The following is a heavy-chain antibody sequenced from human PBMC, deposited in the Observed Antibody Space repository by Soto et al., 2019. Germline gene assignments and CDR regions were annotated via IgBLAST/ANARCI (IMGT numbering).Heavy chain of an antibody. Sequence: GGSLRLSCASSVFTFSIHEMNWVRQAPGKGLEWVSYISSIGVATYYADSVKGRFTISRDNAKNSLYLQMNSLRAEDTAVYYCAREGRVGGIDYWGQGTPVTVSS. CDR3: AREGRVGGIDY. D-gene: IGHD6-19*01. CDR2: ISSIGVAT. J-gene: IGHJ4*02. CDR1: VFTFSIHE. V-gene: IGHV3-48*03.